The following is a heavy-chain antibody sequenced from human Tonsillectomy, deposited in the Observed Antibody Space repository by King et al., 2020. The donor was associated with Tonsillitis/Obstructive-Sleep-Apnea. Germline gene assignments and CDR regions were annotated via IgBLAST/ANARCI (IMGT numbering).Heavy chain of an antibody. V-gene: IGHV3-11*01. D-gene: IGHD3-16*01. CDR1: GFSFSDYY. CDR3: VRDEVYDYVWGSPQGYFDY. Sequence: VQLVESGGGLVKPGGSLRLSCAASGFSFSDYYMSWIRQAPGKGLEWVSYISSSGTVYYADSVKGRFTISRDNAKNSLYLQMNSLGAEDTAVYYCVRDEVYDYVWGSPQGYFDYWGQGTLVTISS. CDR2: ISSSGTV. J-gene: IGHJ4*02.